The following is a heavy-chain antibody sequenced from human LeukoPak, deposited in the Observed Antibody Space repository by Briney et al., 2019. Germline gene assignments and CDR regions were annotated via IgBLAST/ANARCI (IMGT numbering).Heavy chain of an antibody. CDR3: ARVAYYYDSAGLYLNYFYGMDV. CDR2: ISAYNGNT. D-gene: IGHD3-22*01. Sequence: ASVKVSCKASGYTFTSYGISWVRRAPGQGLEWMGWISAYNGNTNYAQKLQGRVTMTTDTSTSTAYMELRSLRSDDTAVYYCARVAYYYDSAGLYLNYFYGMDVWGQGTTVTVSS. J-gene: IGHJ6*02. CDR1: GYTFTSYG. V-gene: IGHV1-18*01.